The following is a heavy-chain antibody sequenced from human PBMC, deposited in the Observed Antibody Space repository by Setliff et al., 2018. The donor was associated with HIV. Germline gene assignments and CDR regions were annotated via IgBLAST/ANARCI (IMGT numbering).Heavy chain of an antibody. Sequence: ASVKVSCKASGYTFTSYGMSWVRQAPGQGLEWMGWINAGNGNTKYSQKFQGRVTITRDTSASTAYMELSSLRPEDTAVYYCANGGSGGQFDYWGQGTLVTVSS. CDR3: ANGGSGGQFDY. CDR1: GYTFTSYG. D-gene: IGHD3-16*01. J-gene: IGHJ4*02. CDR2: INAGNGNT. V-gene: IGHV1-3*01.